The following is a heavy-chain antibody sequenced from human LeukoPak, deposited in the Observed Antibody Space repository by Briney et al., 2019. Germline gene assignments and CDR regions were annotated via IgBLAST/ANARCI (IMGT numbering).Heavy chain of an antibody. D-gene: IGHD2-8*01. Sequence: GGSLRLSCVASGFSFSSYSMNWVRQAPGKGLKWVSTISSGAGSYIYYADSVRGRFTISRDNAKNSLYLQMNSLRAEDTAVYYCAREKYAGYYFDCWGQGALVTVSS. J-gene: IGHJ4*02. V-gene: IGHV3-21*01. CDR2: ISSGAGSYI. CDR3: AREKYAGYYFDC. CDR1: GFSFSSYS.